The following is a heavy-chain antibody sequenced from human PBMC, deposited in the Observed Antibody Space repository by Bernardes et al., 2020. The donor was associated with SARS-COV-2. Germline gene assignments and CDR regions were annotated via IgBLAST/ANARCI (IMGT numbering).Heavy chain of an antibody. Sequence: GGSLRLSCAASGFTFDDYAMHWVRQAPGKGLEWVSGISWNSGSIGYADSVKGRFTISRDNAKNSLYLQMNSLRAEDTALYYCAKDAYGSGSYGDYWGQGTLVTVSS. D-gene: IGHD3-10*01. J-gene: IGHJ4*02. CDR3: AKDAYGSGSYGDY. CDR1: GFTFDDYA. CDR2: ISWNSGSI. V-gene: IGHV3-9*01.